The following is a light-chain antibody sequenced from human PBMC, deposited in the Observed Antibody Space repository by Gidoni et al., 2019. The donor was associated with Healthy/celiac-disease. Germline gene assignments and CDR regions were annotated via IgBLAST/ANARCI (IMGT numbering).Light chain of an antibody. V-gene: IGKV3-20*01. Sequence: ETGLTQSPGTLSLSPGERATLSCRASQSISSSYLAWYQQKPGQAPRLLIYGASSRATGIPDRFSGSGSGTDFTLTISRLEPEDFAVYYCQQYGSSPMCSFGQGTKLEIK. CDR2: GAS. J-gene: IGKJ2*04. CDR1: QSISSSY. CDR3: QQYGSSPMCS.